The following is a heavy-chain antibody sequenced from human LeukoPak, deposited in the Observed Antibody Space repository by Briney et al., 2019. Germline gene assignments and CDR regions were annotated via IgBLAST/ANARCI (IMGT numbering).Heavy chain of an antibody. Sequence: GGSLRLSCAASGFTFSSYAMTWVRQAPGKGLEWVSGITGSAGSTYYADSVKGRFTISRDNSKNTLYLQMNSLRAEDTAVYYCAKGLYYPDYWGQGTLVTVSS. CDR1: GFTFSSYA. CDR2: ITGSAGST. CDR3: AKGLYYPDY. V-gene: IGHV3-23*01. J-gene: IGHJ4*02.